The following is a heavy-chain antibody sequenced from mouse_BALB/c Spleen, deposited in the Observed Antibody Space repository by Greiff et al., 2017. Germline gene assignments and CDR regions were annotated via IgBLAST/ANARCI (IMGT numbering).Heavy chain of an antibody. CDR1: GYSITSDYA. CDR2: ISYSGST. Sequence: VQLKESGPGLVKPSQSLSLTCTVTGYSITSDYAWNWIRQFPGNKLEWMGYISYSGSTSYNPSLKSRISITRDTSKNQFFLQLNSVTTEDTATYYCARGTTVVRYFDYWGQGTTLTVSS. J-gene: IGHJ2*01. D-gene: IGHD1-1*01. CDR3: ARGTTVVRYFDY. V-gene: IGHV3-2*02.